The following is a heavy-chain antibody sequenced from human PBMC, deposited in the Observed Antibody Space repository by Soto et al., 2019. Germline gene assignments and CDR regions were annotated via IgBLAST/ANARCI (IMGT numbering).Heavy chain of an antibody. Sequence: EVQLVESGGGLVQPGASLRLSCAASGFTFSSYWMHWVRQAPGKGLVWVSRINSDGSSTSYAGSVKGRFTISRDNAKNTLYLQMNRLRAEETAVYYCVRTSLVVAAATREDYWGQGTLVTVSS. J-gene: IGHJ4*02. CDR2: INSDGSST. CDR1: GFTFSSYW. CDR3: VRTSLVVAAATREDY. V-gene: IGHV3-74*01. D-gene: IGHD2-15*01.